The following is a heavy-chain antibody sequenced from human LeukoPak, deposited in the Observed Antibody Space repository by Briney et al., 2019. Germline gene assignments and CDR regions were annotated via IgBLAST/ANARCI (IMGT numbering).Heavy chain of an antibody. V-gene: IGHV1-69*05. J-gene: IGHJ4*02. Sequence: SSVKVSCKASGGTFSSYAISWVRQAPGQGLEWMGRIIPIFGTANYAQKFQGRVTITTDESTSTAYTELSSLRSEDTAVYYCAVLVRGVIIDYWGQGTLVTVSS. D-gene: IGHD3-10*01. CDR2: IIPIFGTA. CDR3: AVLVRGVIIDY. CDR1: GGTFSSYA.